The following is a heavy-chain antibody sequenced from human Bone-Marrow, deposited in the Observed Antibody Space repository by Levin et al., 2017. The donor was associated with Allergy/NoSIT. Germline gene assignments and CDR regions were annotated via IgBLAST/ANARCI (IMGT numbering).Heavy chain of an antibody. Sequence: VASVKVSCKTSGYVFATHYMHWVRQAPRQGLEWMGLIYPSGGATTYAQNFQGRVTVTRDASTATVYLELTNLTSEDTGIYYCTRDNRMPVGGTGWFDPWGQGTLVTVFS. J-gene: IGHJ5*02. D-gene: IGHD4-23*01. CDR2: IYPSGGAT. CDR1: GYVFATHY. CDR3: TRDNRMPVGGTGWFDP. V-gene: IGHV1-46*03.